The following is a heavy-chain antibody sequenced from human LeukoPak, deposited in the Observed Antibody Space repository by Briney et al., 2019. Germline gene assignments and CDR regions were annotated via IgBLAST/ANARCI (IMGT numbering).Heavy chain of an antibody. CDR2: IYYSGST. D-gene: IGHD3-3*01. Sequence: PSETLSLTCTVSGGSISSYYWSWIRQPPGKALGGIGYIYYSGSTNYNPSLKSRVTISVDTSKNQFSLKLNSVTAADTAVYYCARVRARFFDSWGQGSLVTVSS. J-gene: IGHJ4*02. V-gene: IGHV4-59*01. CDR1: GGSISSYY. CDR3: ARVRARFFDS.